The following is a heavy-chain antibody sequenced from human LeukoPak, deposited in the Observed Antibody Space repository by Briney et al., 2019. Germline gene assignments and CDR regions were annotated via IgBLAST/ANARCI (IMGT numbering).Heavy chain of an antibody. CDR1: GFTFSSYA. D-gene: IGHD2-2*01. CDR2: ISGSGGST. V-gene: IGHV3-23*01. J-gene: IGHJ4*02. Sequence: GGSLRLSCAASGFTFSSYAMSWVRQAPGKGLEWVSAISGSGGSTYYADSVKGRFTISRDNSKNTLYLQMNSLRAEDTAVYYCAKEGYCSSTSCSSKYYFDYWGQGTLVTVSS. CDR3: AKEGYCSSTSCSSKYYFDY.